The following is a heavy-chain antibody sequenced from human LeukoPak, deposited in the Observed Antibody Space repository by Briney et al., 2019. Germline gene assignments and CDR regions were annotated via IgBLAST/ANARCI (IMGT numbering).Heavy chain of an antibody. CDR1: GFTLSSYG. CDR3: ARGSPDY. J-gene: IGHJ4*02. D-gene: IGHD3-10*01. V-gene: IGHV3-33*01. CDR2: IWYDGSKE. Sequence: GGSLRLSCAASGFTLSSYGMHLVRQGPGKGLEWVAVIWYDGSKEYYADSVKGRFTISRDNSKNTLYLQMNSLRAEDTAVYYCARGSPDYWGQGTLVTVSS.